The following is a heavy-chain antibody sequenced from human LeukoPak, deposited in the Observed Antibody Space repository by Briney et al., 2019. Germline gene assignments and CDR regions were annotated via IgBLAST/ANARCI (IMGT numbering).Heavy chain of an antibody. D-gene: IGHD3-10*01. V-gene: IGHV3-30-3*01. Sequence: GGSLRLSCAASGFTFSSYAMHWVRQAPGKGLEWVAVISYDGSNKYYADSVKGRFTISRDNSKNTLYLQMNSLRAEDTAVYYCARAAPWYYGSGSYVDYWGQGTLVTVSS. J-gene: IGHJ4*02. CDR1: GFTFSSYA. CDR3: ARAAPWYYGSGSYVDY. CDR2: ISYDGSNK.